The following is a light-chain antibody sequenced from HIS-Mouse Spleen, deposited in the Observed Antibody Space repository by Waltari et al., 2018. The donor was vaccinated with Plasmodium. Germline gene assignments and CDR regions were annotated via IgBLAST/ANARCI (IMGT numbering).Light chain of an antibody. CDR3: CSYAGSSTNWV. CDR1: SSDVGSYNL. CDR2: EGR. J-gene: IGLJ3*02. Sequence: QSALTQPASVSGSPGQSITISCTGTSSDVGSYNLVSWYQQHPGKAPKLMIYEGRNRPSWVCNRFAGSKAGNTASLTISGLQAEDEADYYCCSYAGSSTNWVFGGGTKLTVL. V-gene: IGLV2-23*01.